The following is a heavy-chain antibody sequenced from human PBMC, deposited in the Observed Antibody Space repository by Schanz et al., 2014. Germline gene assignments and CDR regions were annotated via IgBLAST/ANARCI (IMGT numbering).Heavy chain of an antibody. Sequence: QVQLVESGGGVVQPGRSLRLSCAASGFTFNSYGMHWVRQAPGKGLEWVAFIWYDGSNKYYADSVKGRFTISRDNSKNTLYVQINSLRAEDTAVYYCAKSMYSTSWAFDFWGQGAQVTVSS. CDR2: IWYDGSNK. D-gene: IGHD2-2*01. V-gene: IGHV3-33*06. CDR3: AKSMYSTSWAFDF. CDR1: GFTFNSYG. J-gene: IGHJ4*02.